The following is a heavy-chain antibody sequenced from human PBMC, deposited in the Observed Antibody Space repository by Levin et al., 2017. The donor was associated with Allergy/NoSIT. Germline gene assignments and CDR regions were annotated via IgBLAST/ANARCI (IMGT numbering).Heavy chain of an antibody. CDR3: ARVASKPMVRGVIGPEYYFDY. CDR1: GYTFTSYG. D-gene: IGHD3-10*01. J-gene: IGHJ4*02. Sequence: ASVKVSCKASGYTFTSYGISWVRQAPGQGLEWMGWISAYNGNTNYAQKLQGRVTMTTDTSTSTAYMELRSLRSDDTAVYYCARVASKPMVRGVIGPEYYFDYWGQGTLVTVSS. V-gene: IGHV1-18*01. CDR2: ISAYNGNT.